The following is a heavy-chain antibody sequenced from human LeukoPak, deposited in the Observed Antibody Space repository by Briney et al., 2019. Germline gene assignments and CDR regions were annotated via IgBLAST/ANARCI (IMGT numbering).Heavy chain of an antibody. J-gene: IGHJ5*02. V-gene: IGHV4-39*01. CDR1: GGSISSYY. Sequence: SETLSLTCTVSGGSISSYYWSWIRQPPGKGLEWIGSIYYGGSTYYNPSLKSRVTISVDTSMNQFSLKLSFVTTADTAVYYCARALGYCSGGSCTRGYNWFDPWGQGTLVTVPS. D-gene: IGHD2-15*01. CDR3: ARALGYCSGGSCTRGYNWFDP. CDR2: IYYGGST.